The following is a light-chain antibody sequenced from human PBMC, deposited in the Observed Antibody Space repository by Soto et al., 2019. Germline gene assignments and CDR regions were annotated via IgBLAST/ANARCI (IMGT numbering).Light chain of an antibody. J-gene: IGLJ2*01. CDR3: QTWGTGIPV. Sequence: QSVLTQSPSASASLGASVKLTCTLSSGHSSYAIAWHQQQPEKGPRYLLKLNSDGSHSKGDEIPDRFSGSSSGAERYLTISSLQSEDEADYYCQTWGTGIPVFGGGTQLTVL. V-gene: IGLV4-69*01. CDR2: LNSDGSH. CDR1: SGHSSYA.